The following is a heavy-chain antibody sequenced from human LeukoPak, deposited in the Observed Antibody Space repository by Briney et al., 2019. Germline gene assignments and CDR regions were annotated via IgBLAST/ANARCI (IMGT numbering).Heavy chain of an antibody. J-gene: IGHJ4*02. Sequence: PGGSLRLSCAASGFTFDDYGMSWVRQAPGKGLEWVSGINWNGGSTGYADSVKGRFTISRDNAKNSLSLQMNSLRVEDTAVYYCAKVAKYYYGSETYYFFEHWGQGTPVTASS. CDR2: INWNGGST. CDR3: AKVAKYYYGSETYYFFEH. CDR1: GFTFDDYG. D-gene: IGHD3-10*01. V-gene: IGHV3-20*04.